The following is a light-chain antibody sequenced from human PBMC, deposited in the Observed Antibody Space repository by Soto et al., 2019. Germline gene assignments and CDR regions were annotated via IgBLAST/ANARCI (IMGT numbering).Light chain of an antibody. CDR2: GAS. J-gene: IGKJ2*01. V-gene: IGKV3-15*01. CDR3: QQYKNWPPYT. Sequence: EIVMTQSPATLSVSPGERATLSCRASQNINSNLAWYQQKPGQAARLLISGASTRATGIPARFSGSGSGTEFTLTISSLQSEDFAVYYCQQYKNWPPYTFGQGTKLEIK. CDR1: QNINSN.